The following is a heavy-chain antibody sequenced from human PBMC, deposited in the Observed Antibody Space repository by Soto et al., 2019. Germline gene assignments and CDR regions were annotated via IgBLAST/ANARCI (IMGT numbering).Heavy chain of an antibody. Sequence: QLTLKESGPTLVRPTQTLTLTCAFSGFSLSTSGVGVGWIRQPPGKALEWLAVIYWDDSKHYSPSLRSRLTIAKATSKHQVVLTRTNMDPMDTGTHYCAHKGPEDWPLDYWGQGTLVTVSS. CDR3: AHKGPEDWPLDY. D-gene: IGHD3-9*01. CDR1: GFSLSTSGVG. J-gene: IGHJ4*02. V-gene: IGHV2-5*02. CDR2: IYWDDSK.